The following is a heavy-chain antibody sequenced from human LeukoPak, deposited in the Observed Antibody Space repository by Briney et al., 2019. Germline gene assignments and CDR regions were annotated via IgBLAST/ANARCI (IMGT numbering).Heavy chain of an antibody. Sequence: SQTLSLTCAFSGDSVSSNRATWNWIRQSPSRGLEWLGRTYYTSRWYDDYAVSVKSRISIKPDTSKNQFSLQLNSVTPEDTAVYYCAREGWFGEPPSHWFDPWGQGTLVTVSS. V-gene: IGHV6-1*01. J-gene: IGHJ5*02. D-gene: IGHD3-10*01. CDR1: GDSVSSNRAT. CDR2: TYYTSRWYD. CDR3: AREGWFGEPPSHWFDP.